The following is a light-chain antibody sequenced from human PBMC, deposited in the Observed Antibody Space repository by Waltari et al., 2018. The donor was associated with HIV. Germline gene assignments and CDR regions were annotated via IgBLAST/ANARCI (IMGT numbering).Light chain of an antibody. V-gene: IGLV1-44*01. Sequence: QSVLAQPPSVSGTPGQRVTISCSGTTSNIGTNVVNWYQQVPGTAPKLLISSKNQRPSGVPDRFSGFKSGTSAALAINGLQSEDEADYYCATWDDTPTGHVLFGGGTKVTVL. CDR3: ATWDDTPTGHVL. CDR1: TSNIGTNV. CDR2: SKN. J-gene: IGLJ2*01.